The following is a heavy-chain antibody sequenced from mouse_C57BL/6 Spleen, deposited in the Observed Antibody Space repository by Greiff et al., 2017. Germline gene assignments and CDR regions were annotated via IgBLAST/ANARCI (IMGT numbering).Heavy chain of an antibody. J-gene: IGHJ1*03. CDR1: GFTFSDYG. CDR3: ARPYYYGSSPRDWYFDV. V-gene: IGHV5-17*01. D-gene: IGHD1-1*01. Sequence: EVKVEESGGGLVKPGGSLKLSCAASGFTFSDYGMHWVRQAPEKGLEWVAYISSGSSTIYYADTVKGRFTISRDNAKNTLFLQMTSLRSEDTAMYYCARPYYYGSSPRDWYFDVWGTGTTVTVSS. CDR2: ISSGSSTI.